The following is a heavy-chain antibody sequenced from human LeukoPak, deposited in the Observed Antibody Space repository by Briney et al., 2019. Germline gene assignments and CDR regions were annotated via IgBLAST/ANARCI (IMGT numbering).Heavy chain of an antibody. CDR1: GYIFTSYY. J-gene: IGHJ3*02. Sequence: ASVKVSCKASGYIFTSYYIHWMRQAPGQGLEWMGIIIPSSGSTSSAQKFQGRVTMTRDTSTSTVYMELSSLRSEDTAVYYCARLSQQAFDIWGQGTMVTVSS. CDR2: IIPSSGST. CDR3: ARLSQQAFDI. V-gene: IGHV1-46*01.